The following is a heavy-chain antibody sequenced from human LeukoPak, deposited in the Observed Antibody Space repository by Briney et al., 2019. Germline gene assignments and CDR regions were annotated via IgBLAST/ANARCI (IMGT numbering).Heavy chain of an antibody. Sequence: ASVKVSCMPSGYTFTAYYMHWVRQAPGQGLEWLGWIYPNSGATQYAQKFQGRITMTRDTSINTAYMELSSLRSDDTAIYYCVRFTVELGKNYWGQGTLVTVSS. CDR1: GYTFTAYY. CDR3: VRFTVELGKNY. V-gene: IGHV1-2*02. D-gene: IGHD7-27*01. J-gene: IGHJ4*02. CDR2: IYPNSGAT.